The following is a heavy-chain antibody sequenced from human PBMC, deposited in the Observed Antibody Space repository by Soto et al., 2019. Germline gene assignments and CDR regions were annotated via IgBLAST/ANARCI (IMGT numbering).Heavy chain of an antibody. CDR2: FSGSSGNT. V-gene: IGHV3-23*01. CDR3: AKTVGATKLEDY. Sequence: EVQLLESGGGLAQPGGSLRLSCAASGFSISTYGVTWVRQAPGKGLEWVSGFSGSSGNTYYADSVKGRFTISRDNSTNTIYLQMNYLRVEDTAVYYCAKTVGATKLEDYWGQGTLVTVSS. J-gene: IGHJ4*02. D-gene: IGHD1-26*01. CDR1: GFSISTYG.